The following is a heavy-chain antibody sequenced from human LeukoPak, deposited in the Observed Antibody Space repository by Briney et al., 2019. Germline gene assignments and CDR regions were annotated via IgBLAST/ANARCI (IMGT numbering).Heavy chain of an antibody. Sequence: ASVKVSCKASGYNLISYSISCVRQAPGQGLEWMGWISAYNGHTNYAQKLQGRVTMTTDTSTSTAYMELRRLRPDDTAVYYCARGDCSSDTCYLPEYFQHWGQGTLVTVSS. V-gene: IGHV1-18*04. CDR1: GYNLISYS. CDR3: ARGDCSSDTCYLPEYFQH. J-gene: IGHJ1*01. CDR2: ISAYNGHT. D-gene: IGHD2-15*01.